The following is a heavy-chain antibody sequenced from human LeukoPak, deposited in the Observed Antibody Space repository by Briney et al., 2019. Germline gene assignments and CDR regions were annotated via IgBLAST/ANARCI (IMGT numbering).Heavy chain of an antibody. CDR2: ISSSSSTI. CDR1: GFTFSSYS. J-gene: IGHJ3*02. D-gene: IGHD3-22*01. V-gene: IGHV3-48*02. Sequence: GGSLRLSCVVSGFTFSSYSMNWVRQAPGKGPEWVSYISSSSSTIYHADSVKGRFTISRDNAKNSLYLQMNSLRDEDTAVYYCARDGTYYYDSSGYSGGGAFDIWGQGTMVTVSS. CDR3: ARDGTYYYDSSGYSGGGAFDI.